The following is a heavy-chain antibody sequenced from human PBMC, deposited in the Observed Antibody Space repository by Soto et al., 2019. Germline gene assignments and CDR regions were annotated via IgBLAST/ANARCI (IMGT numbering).Heavy chain of an antibody. D-gene: IGHD2-15*01. CDR1: GYTFTSYG. J-gene: IGHJ4*02. V-gene: IGHV1-3*01. CDR2: NNAGNGNT. Sequence: ASVKVSCKASGYTFTSYGISWVRQAPGQGLEWMGWNNAGNGNTKYSQKFQGRVTITRDTSASTAYMELSSLRSEDTAVYYCARDLGGWPDYWGQGTLVTVSS. CDR3: ARDLGGWPDY.